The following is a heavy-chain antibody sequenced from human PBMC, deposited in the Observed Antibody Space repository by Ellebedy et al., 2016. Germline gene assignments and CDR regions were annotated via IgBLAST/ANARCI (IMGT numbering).Heavy chain of an antibody. CDR3: VTRRSAASDM. Sequence: GGSLRLXXAGSSVIVRSNYMTWVRQAPGRGLEWVSLLYSDGTTYYAGSVKGRFTMSRDKSNNRLYLRMNSLRVEDTAVYYCVTRRSAASDMWGRGTMVTVSS. CDR1: SVIVRSNY. CDR2: LYSDGTT. J-gene: IGHJ3*02. D-gene: IGHD4-17*01. V-gene: IGHV3-53*01.